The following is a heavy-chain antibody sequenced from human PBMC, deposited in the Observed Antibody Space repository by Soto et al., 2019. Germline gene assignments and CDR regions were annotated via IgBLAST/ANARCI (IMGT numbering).Heavy chain of an antibody. V-gene: IGHV4-30-2*01. CDR2: IYHSGST. CDR3: ARVPGP. Sequence: QLQLQESGPGLVKPSQTLSLTCAVSGGPISSGGYSWSWIRQPPGKGLEWMGYIYHSGSTFCNPSFKSRVTISVDRSKIQFSLKLSSVTAADTAVYYCARVPGPWGQGTLVTVSS. CDR1: GGPISSGGYS. J-gene: IGHJ5*02.